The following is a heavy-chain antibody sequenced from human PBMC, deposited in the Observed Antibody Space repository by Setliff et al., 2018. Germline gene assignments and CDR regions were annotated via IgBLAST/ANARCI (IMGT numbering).Heavy chain of an antibody. CDR1: GYIFTSYA. D-gene: IGHD7-27*01. J-gene: IGHJ3*02. V-gene: IGHV1-18*01. Sequence: GASVQVSCKASGYIFTSYAINWVRQAPGQGLEWMGSISAYNANTNYAQNLQGRVTMTRDTSTAYMELRSLRSDDTAVYYCAREPLWGSHDAFDIWGQGTMVTVSS. CDR2: ISAYNANT. CDR3: AREPLWGSHDAFDI.